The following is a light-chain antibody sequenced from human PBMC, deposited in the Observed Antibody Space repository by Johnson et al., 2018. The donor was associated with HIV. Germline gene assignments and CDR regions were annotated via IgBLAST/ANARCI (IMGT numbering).Light chain of an antibody. CDR3: GTWDSSLSAYV. CDR2: DNN. V-gene: IGLV1-51*01. J-gene: IGLJ1*01. CDR1: SSNIGNNY. Sequence: QSVLTQPPSVSAAPGQKVTISCSGSSSNIGNNYVSWYQQLPGTAPKLLIYDNNKRPSGIPDRFSGSKSGTSATRGITGLHTGDEADYYCGTWDSSLSAYVFGTGTKVTVL.